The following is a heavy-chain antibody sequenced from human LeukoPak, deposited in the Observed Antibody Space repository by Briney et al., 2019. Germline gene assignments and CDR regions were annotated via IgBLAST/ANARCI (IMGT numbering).Heavy chain of an antibody. CDR3: AKDSSAWSKDS. V-gene: IGHV3-23*01. CDR1: GFTFSSYA. Sequence: GGSLRLSCAASGFTFSSYAMSWVRQAPGKGLEWVSAISGGGGSTYYADSVKGRFTISRDNSKNTVYLQMNSLKVEDTAVYYCAKDSSAWSKDSWGQGTLVTVSS. J-gene: IGHJ4*02. CDR2: ISGGGGST. D-gene: IGHD3-22*01.